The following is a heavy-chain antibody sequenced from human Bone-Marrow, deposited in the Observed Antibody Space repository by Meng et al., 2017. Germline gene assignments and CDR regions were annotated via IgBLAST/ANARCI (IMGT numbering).Heavy chain of an antibody. D-gene: IGHD1-7*01. J-gene: IGHJ4*02. CDR3: ARRVHDGTGHHYFDS. V-gene: IGHV4-39*01. CDR2: IGYSGTI. CDR1: GGSTTSTSYY. Sequence: QLQLQESGPGLVKPSETLSLTCTASGGSTTSTSYYWYWIRQSPAKGLEWIGTIGYSGTIVYNPSLSSRVTMTLDTSKNQFSLKLSSVTAPDTAVYYCARRVHDGTGHHYFDSWGQGTLVTVSS.